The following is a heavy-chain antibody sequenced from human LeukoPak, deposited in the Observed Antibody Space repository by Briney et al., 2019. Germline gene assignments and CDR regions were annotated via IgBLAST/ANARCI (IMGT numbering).Heavy chain of an antibody. CDR1: GFTFSSYG. Sequence: GGSLRLSCAASGFTFSSYGMHWVRQAPGKGLEWVADISYDGGNKYYADFVKGRFTISRDNSKNTLYLQMNSLRGEDTAVYYCAKDPTYTARGTFDYWGQGTLVTVSS. D-gene: IGHD5-18*01. CDR3: AKDPTYTARGTFDY. J-gene: IGHJ4*02. V-gene: IGHV3-30*18. CDR2: ISYDGGNK.